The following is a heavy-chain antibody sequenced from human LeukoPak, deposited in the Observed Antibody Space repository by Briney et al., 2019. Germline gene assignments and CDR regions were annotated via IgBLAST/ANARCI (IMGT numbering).Heavy chain of an antibody. D-gene: IGHD2-21*02. CDR3: AREPIVVVTATRSDGMDV. J-gene: IGHJ6*02. V-gene: IGHV4-30-2*01. CDR2: IYHSGST. CDR1: GGSISSGGYS. Sequence: SQTLSLTCAVSGGSISSGGYSWSWIRQPPGKGLEWIGYIYHSGSTYYNPSLKSRVTISVDRSKNQFSLKLSSVTAADTAVYYCAREPIVVVTATRSDGMDVWGQGTTVTVSS.